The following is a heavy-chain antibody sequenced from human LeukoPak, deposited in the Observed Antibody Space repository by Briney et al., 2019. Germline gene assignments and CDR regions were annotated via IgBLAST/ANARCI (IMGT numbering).Heavy chain of an antibody. V-gene: IGHV4-39*01. CDR2: ISSSGSP. D-gene: IGHD1-26*01. Sequence: SETLSLTCTVSGVSISSSDYYWGWIRQPPGKGLEWIGAISSSGSPYYNPSLKSRVTISVDSSKNQFSLKLTSMTAADTAVYYCARRTSNPVGAIDYWGQGALVTVSS. CDR3: ARRTSNPVGAIDY. CDR1: GVSISSSDYY. J-gene: IGHJ4*02.